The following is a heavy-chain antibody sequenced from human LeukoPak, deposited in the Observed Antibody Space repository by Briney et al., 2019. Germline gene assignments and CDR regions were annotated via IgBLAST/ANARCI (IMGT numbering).Heavy chain of an antibody. CDR3: ARAGTPITMIVVESNWFDP. CDR1: SGPVSSDSYY. CDR2: INSSGDT. V-gene: IGHV4-61*01. D-gene: IGHD3-22*01. J-gene: IGHJ5*02. Sequence: SETLSLTCAVSSGPVSSDSYYWTWIRRAPGKGLEWIGCINSSGDTIYSPSLKSRVTISIDTSKNQFSLTLRSVTAADTAVYYCARAGTPITMIVVESNWFDPWGQGTLVTVSS.